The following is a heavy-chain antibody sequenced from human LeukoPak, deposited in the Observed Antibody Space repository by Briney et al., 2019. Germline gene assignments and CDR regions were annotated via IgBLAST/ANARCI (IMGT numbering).Heavy chain of an antibody. D-gene: IGHD6-13*01. CDR2: INWNGGST. J-gene: IGHJ4*02. V-gene: IGHV3-20*04. Sequence: GGSLRLSCAASGFTFDDYGMSWVRQAPGKGLEWVSGINWNGGSTGYADSVKGRFTISRDNAKNSLYLQMNSLRAEDTALYYCARDGYSSSWGFSYFDYWGQGTLVTVSS. CDR1: GFTFDDYG. CDR3: ARDGYSSSWGFSYFDY.